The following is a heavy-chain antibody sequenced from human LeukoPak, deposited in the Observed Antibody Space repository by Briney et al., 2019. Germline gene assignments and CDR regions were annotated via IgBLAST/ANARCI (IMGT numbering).Heavy chain of an antibody. V-gene: IGHV4-30-2*01. CDR1: GGSISSGGYY. J-gene: IGHJ4*02. D-gene: IGHD3-10*01. CDR3: ARSNSPYGLFDY. Sequence: PSETLSLTCTVSGGSISSGGYYWSWIRQPPGKGLEWIGYIYHSGSTYYNPSLKSRVTISVDRSKNQFSLKLSSVTAADTAVYSCARSNSPYGLFDYWGQGTLVTVSS. CDR2: IYHSGST.